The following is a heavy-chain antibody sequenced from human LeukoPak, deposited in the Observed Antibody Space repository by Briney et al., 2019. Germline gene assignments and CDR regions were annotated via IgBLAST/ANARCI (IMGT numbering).Heavy chain of an antibody. V-gene: IGHV4-59*06. CDR2: IYYSGST. CDR1: GGSISKYY. CDR3: ARTRLGYCSGGSCHPRDY. D-gene: IGHD2-15*01. J-gene: IGHJ4*02. Sequence: SETLSLTCSVSGGSISKYYWSWIRQHPGKGLEWIGYIYYSGSTYYNPSLKNRVTISVDTSKNQFSLKLSSVTAADTAVYYCARTRLGYCSGGSCHPRDYWGQGTLVTVSS.